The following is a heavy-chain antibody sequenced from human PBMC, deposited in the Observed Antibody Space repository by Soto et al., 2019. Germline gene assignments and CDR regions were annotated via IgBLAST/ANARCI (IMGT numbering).Heavy chain of an antibody. CDR2: ISSSSNTI. J-gene: IGHJ4*02. CDR1: GFSFSSYS. D-gene: IGHD4-17*01. Sequence: EVQLVESGGGLVQPGGSLRLSCAASGFSFSSYSMNWVRQAPGKGLEWVSQISSSSNTIYYADSVKGRFTISRDNAKKSVYLQINSLRDEDTAVYYCARDSLTHYGGNLDYWGQGTLVTVSS. CDR3: ARDSLTHYGGNLDY. V-gene: IGHV3-48*02.